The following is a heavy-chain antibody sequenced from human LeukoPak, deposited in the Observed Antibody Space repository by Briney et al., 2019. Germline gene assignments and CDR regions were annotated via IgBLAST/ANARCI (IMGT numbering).Heavy chain of an antibody. Sequence: GGSLRLSCAASGFTFNRYNMNWVRRAPGKGLEWVSSISTSSSYIYYADSVKGRFTISRDNAKNSLYLEMNSLRAEDTAVYYCAKVFPDSSGYLNWGQGTLVTVSS. J-gene: IGHJ4*02. V-gene: IGHV3-21*01. CDR3: AKVFPDSSGYLN. D-gene: IGHD3-22*01. CDR2: ISTSSSYI. CDR1: GFTFNRYN.